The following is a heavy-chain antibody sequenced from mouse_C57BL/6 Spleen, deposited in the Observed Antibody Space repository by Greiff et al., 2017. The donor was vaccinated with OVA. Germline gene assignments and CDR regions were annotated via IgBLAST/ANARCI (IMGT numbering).Heavy chain of an antibody. J-gene: IGHJ3*01. CDR2: INPNNGGT. V-gene: IGHV1-26*01. CDR1: GYTFTDYY. Sequence: EVQLQQSGPELVKPGASVKISCKASGYTFTDYYMNWVKQSHGKSLEWIGDINPNNGGTSYNQKFKGKATLTVDKSSSTAYMELRSLTSEDSAVYYCASSRLPSYWGQGTLVTVSA. CDR3: ASSRLPSY. D-gene: IGHD2-1*01.